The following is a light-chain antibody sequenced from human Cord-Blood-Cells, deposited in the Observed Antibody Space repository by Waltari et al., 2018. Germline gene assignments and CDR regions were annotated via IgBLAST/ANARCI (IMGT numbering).Light chain of an antibody. Sequence: QSVLPQPPSTSGTPGPRVSISGSGTSSNIGSNYVYWYQQLPGTAPKRLIYRNNQRPSGVPDRFSGSKSGTSASLAISGLRSEDEADYYCAAWDDSLSGVVFGGGTKLTVL. CDR3: AAWDDSLSGVV. J-gene: IGLJ2*01. CDR2: RNN. V-gene: IGLV1-47*01. CDR1: SSNIGSNY.